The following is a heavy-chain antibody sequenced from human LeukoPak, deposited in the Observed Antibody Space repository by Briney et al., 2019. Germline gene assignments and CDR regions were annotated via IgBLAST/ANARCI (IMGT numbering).Heavy chain of an antibody. J-gene: IGHJ4*02. CDR1: GFTFSSYW. V-gene: IGHV3-74*01. CDR3: AMGYYDSSGYSHFDY. Sequence: PGGSLRLSCAASGFTFSSYWMHWVRQAPGKGLVWVSRINSDVTNTNYADSVKGRFTISRDNAKNTLSLQMNSLRVEDTAVYYCAMGYYDSSGYSHFDYWGQGTLVTVSS. CDR2: INSDVTNT. D-gene: IGHD3-22*01.